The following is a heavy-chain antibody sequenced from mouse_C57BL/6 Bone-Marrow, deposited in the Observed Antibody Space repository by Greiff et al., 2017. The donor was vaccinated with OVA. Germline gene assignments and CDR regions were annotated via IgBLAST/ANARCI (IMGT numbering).Heavy chain of an antibody. V-gene: IGHV1-76*01. D-gene: IGHD3-2*02. CDR1: GYTFTDYY. CDR3: ARRLLAY. CDR2: IYPGSGNT. J-gene: IGHJ3*01. Sequence: VQLVESGAELVRPGASVKLSCKASGYTFTDYYINWVKQRPGQGLEWIARIYPGSGNTYYNEKFKGKATLTAEKSSSTAYMQLSSLTSEDSAVYFCARRLLAYWGQGTLVTVSA.